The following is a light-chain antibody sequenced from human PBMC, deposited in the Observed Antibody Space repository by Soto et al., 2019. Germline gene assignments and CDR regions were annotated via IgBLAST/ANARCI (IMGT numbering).Light chain of an antibody. Sequence: IVFTESPATLSLSPGERAALSCRASQSVSTSLAWYQHKPGQAPSLIIYDASKRAPGIPARFSGSGSGTDFTLTISSLEPEDFALYYCQVRAVWPTFGQGTKVDIK. V-gene: IGKV3-11*01. J-gene: IGKJ1*01. CDR3: QVRAVWPT. CDR1: QSVSTS. CDR2: DAS.